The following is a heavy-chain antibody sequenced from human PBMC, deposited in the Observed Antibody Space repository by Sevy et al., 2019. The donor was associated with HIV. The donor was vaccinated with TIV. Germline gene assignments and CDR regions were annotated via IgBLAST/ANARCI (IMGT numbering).Heavy chain of an antibody. CDR1: GGSISSGDYY. Sequence: SETLSLTCTVSGGSISSGDYYWSWIRQTPGKGLEWIGYIYYSGSTYYNPSLKSRVTISIDTSKNQFSLKLSSVTAADTAVYYCARVRGRITMVRGVIITYGFDPWGQGTLVTVSS. J-gene: IGHJ5*02. V-gene: IGHV4-30-4*01. CDR2: IYYSGST. CDR3: ARVRGRITMVRGVIITYGFDP. D-gene: IGHD3-10*01.